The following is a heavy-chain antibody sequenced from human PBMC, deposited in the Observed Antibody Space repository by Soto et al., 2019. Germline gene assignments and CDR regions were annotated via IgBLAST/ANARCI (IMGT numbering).Heavy chain of an antibody. CDR3: ARDRCSSTSCWGGDAFDI. V-gene: IGHV1-2*04. Sequence: GGTNYAQKFQGWVTMTRDTSISTAYMELSRLRSDDTAVYYCARDRCSSTSCWGGDAFDIWGQGTMVTVSS. J-gene: IGHJ3*02. CDR2: GGT. D-gene: IGHD2-2*01.